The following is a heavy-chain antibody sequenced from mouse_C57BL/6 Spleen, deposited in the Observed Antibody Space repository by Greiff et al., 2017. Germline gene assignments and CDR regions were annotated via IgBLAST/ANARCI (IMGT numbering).Heavy chain of an antibody. CDR1: GYSFTGYY. D-gene: IGHD1-1*01. Sequence: VHVKQSGPELVKPGASVKISCKASGYSFTGYYMNWVKQSPEKSLEWIGEINPSTGGTTYNQKFKAKATLTVDKSSSTAYMQLKSLTSEVAAVYYCARSGFYYGSSYGFDYWGQGTTLTVSS. CDR3: ARSGFYYGSSYGFDY. J-gene: IGHJ2*01. CDR2: INPSTGGT. V-gene: IGHV1-42*01.